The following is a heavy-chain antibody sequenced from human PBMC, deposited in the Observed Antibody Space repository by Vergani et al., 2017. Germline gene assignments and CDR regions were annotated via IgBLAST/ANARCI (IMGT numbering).Heavy chain of an antibody. Sequence: QVQLQQWGAGLLKPSETLSLTCAVYGGSFSGYYWSWIRQPPGKGLEWIGEINHSGSTNYNPSLKSRVTISVDTSKNQFSLKLSSVTAADTAVSYCARGLDWGMDYWGQGTLVTVSS. CDR3: ARGLDWGMDY. D-gene: IGHD3/OR15-3a*01. CDR1: GGSFSGYY. CDR2: INHSGST. J-gene: IGHJ4*02. V-gene: IGHV4-34*01.